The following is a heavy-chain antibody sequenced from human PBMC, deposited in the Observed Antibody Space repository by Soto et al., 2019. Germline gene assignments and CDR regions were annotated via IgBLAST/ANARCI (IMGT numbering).Heavy chain of an antibody. CDR1: GFSFSSYS. CDR3: ARGSAGTDY. CDR2: ISSSSSYI. J-gene: IGHJ4*02. Sequence: PGGSLRLSCTTSGFSFSSYSINWVRQAPGKGLEWVSSISSSSSYIYYADSVKGRFTISRDNAKNSLYLQMNSLRAEDTAVYYCARGSAGTDYWGQGTLVTVSS. D-gene: IGHD6-19*01. V-gene: IGHV3-21*01.